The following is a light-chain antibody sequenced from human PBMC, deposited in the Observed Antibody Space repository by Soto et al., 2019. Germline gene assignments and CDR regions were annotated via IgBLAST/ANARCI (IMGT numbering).Light chain of an antibody. CDR1: SSDVGGYNF. J-gene: IGLJ2*01. Sequence: QSVLTQPPSASGSPGQSVTISCTGTSSDVGGYNFVSWYQQHPGKAPKLMIYEVSERPSGVPDRFSGSKSGNTASLTVSGLQAEDEDDYYCSSYAGSNIVVFGGGTKVTVL. CDR2: EVS. V-gene: IGLV2-8*01. CDR3: SSYAGSNIVV.